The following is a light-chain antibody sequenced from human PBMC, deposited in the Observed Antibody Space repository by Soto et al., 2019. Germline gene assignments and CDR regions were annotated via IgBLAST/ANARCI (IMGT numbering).Light chain of an antibody. CDR2: GNI. Sequence: QSVPTQPPSVSGAPGQRVAIFCTGSSSNIGAGYDVHWYQQVPGKAPKLLIYGNINRPSGVPDRFSGSKSGTSASLAITGLQADDEADYYCQSYDSSLTVVFGGGTKLTVL. J-gene: IGLJ2*01. V-gene: IGLV1-40*01. CDR1: SSNIGAGYD. CDR3: QSYDSSLTVV.